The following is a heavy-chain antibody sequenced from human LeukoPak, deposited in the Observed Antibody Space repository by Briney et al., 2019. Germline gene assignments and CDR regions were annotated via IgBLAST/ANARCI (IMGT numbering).Heavy chain of an antibody. CDR1: GYSFINYW. V-gene: IGHV5-51*01. J-gene: IGHJ5*02. CDR3: ARKGLAADLFDP. Sequence: GEPLKTPFKGPGYSFINYWNAWVRQVPGKGLEWMGIIYGSDSDTRYSPSSLGQVTTSADKSHTTAYLHLSSLKASDTAMYYCARKGLAADLFDPWGQGTLVTVSS. D-gene: IGHD6-13*01. CDR2: IYGSDSDT.